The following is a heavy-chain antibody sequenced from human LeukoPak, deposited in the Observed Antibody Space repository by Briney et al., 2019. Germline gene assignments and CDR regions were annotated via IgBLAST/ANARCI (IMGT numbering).Heavy chain of an antibody. CDR3: AKNSSGGYSDY. J-gene: IGHJ4*02. Sequence: ASVKVSCKTSGYTFTSSGITWVRQAPGQGLEWMGWISTYNGYSKYAQNLQGRVTMTADTSTSTAYMELSSLRPDNTAVYYCAKNSSGGYSDYWGQGTLVTVSS. CDR1: GYTFTSSG. V-gene: IGHV1-18*01. CDR2: ISTYNGYS. D-gene: IGHD6-19*01.